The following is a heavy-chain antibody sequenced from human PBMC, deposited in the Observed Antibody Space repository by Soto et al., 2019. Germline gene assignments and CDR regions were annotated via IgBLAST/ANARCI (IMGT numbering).Heavy chain of an antibody. CDR3: ARHLSTPGTRGFDS. V-gene: IGHV4-4*02. J-gene: IGHJ4*02. CDR1: SGSISSANW. Sequence: SETLSLTCAVSSGSISSANWWIWVRQPPGKGLEWIGEIYLGGTTNYNPSLKSRVTMSIDNYKNQFFLNLASVTAADTAVYYCARHLSTPGTRGFDSWGQGTLVTVSS. CDR2: IYLGGTT.